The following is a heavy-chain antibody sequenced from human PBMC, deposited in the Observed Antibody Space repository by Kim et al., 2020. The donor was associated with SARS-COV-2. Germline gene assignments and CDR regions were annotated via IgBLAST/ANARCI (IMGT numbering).Heavy chain of an antibody. V-gene: IGHV4-31*03. D-gene: IGHD3-3*01. CDR1: GGSISSGGYY. Sequence: SETLSLTCTVSGGSISSGGYYWSWIRQHPGKGLEWIGYIYYSGSTYYNPSLKSRVTISVDTSKNQFSLKLSSVTAADTAVYYCASAPERITIFGVVIGQIDHWGHGTLVTVSS. J-gene: IGHJ4*01. CDR3: ASAPERITIFGVVIGQIDH. CDR2: IYYSGST.